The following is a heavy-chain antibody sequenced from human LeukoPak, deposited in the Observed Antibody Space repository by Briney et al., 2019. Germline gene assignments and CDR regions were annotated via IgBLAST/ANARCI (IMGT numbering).Heavy chain of an antibody. CDR1: GVSLSSYY. D-gene: IGHD6-19*01. V-gene: IGHV4-4*09. Sequence: PSETLSLTCTVSGVSLSSYYWSWIRQPPGKGLEWIGYIYTSGSTNYNPSLKSRVTISVDTSKNQFSLKLSSVTAADTAVYYCARRLSSGWADYWGQGTLVTVSS. CDR3: ARRLSSGWADY. CDR2: IYTSGST. J-gene: IGHJ4*02.